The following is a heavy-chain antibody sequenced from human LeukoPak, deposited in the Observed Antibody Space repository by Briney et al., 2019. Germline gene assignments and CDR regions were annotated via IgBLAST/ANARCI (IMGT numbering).Heavy chain of an antibody. D-gene: IGHD3-10*01. CDR2: IYPDGRA. J-gene: IGHJ4*02. V-gene: IGHV3-53*01. CDR1: GVTVSTIY. CDR3: ATLRGWYGEGCFDY. Sequence: GGSLRLSCAASGVTVSTIYMGWVRQAPGKGLDWVSVIYPDGRAYYAESVKGRFTISRDSSENTLFLQMNSLRAEDTAVYYCATLRGWYGEGCFDYWGQGTLVTVSS.